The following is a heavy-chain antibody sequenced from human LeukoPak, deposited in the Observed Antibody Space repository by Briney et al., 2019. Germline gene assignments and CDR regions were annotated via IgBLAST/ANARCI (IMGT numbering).Heavy chain of an antibody. CDR2: IKEDGSEA. D-gene: IGHD3-22*01. CDR1: GFTFSRYW. V-gene: IGHV3-7*01. J-gene: IGHJ4*02. Sequence: GESLRLSCAAAGFTFSRYWMSWVRQATGKGLECVAKIKEDGSEAHYVDSVKGRFTISRDNAKESLYLQMNSLRAEDTAVYYCAKDREYYDSSGYDYFDYWGQGTLVTVSS. CDR3: AKDREYYDSSGYDYFDY.